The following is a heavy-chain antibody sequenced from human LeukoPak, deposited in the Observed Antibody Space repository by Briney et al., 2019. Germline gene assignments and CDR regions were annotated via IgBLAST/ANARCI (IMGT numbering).Heavy chain of an antibody. D-gene: IGHD1-20*01. V-gene: IGHV3-7*01. CDR2: ITEDGSDK. J-gene: IGHJ4*02. Sequence: PGGSLRLSCAASGFTFSNYWMNWVRQAPGKGLEWVANITEDGSDKYYVDSVKGRFSISKDNAKNSLYLQMNSLRVEDTAVYYCVPLNWNPPGDFDRWGQGTLVTVSS. CDR3: VPLNWNPPGDFDR. CDR1: GFTFSNYW.